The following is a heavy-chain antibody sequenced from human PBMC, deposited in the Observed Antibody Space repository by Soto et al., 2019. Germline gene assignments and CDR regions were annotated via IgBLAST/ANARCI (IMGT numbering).Heavy chain of an antibody. Sequence: AASVKVSCKASGYTFTSYGISCVRQAPGQGLEWMGWISAYNGNSNYAQKLQGRVTMTTDTSTSTAYMELRSLRSDDTAVYYCARGIAAVVRALPDYWGQGTLVTVSS. CDR2: ISAYNGNS. D-gene: IGHD6-25*01. J-gene: IGHJ4*02. CDR3: ARGIAAVVRALPDY. V-gene: IGHV1-18*01. CDR1: GYTFTSYG.